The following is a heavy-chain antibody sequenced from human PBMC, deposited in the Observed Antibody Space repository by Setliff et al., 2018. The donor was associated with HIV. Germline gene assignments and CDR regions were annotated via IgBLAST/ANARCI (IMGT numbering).Heavy chain of an antibody. CDR2: ISSSSSTI. Sequence: GGSLRLSCAASGFTFSSYNMNWVRQAPGKGLEWVSYISSSSSTIYYADSVKGRFTISRDNAKNSLYLQMNSLRAEDTAVYYCAKDLSGYSSSWYFAFDIWGQGTMVTVSS. D-gene: IGHD6-13*01. J-gene: IGHJ3*02. CDR3: AKDLSGYSSSWYFAFDI. V-gene: IGHV3-48*01. CDR1: GFTFSSYN.